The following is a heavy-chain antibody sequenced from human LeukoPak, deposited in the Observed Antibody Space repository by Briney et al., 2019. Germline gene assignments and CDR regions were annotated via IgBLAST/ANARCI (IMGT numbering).Heavy chain of an antibody. V-gene: IGHV3-30-3*01. CDR2: ISYDGSNK. CDR1: GFTFSSYA. D-gene: IGHD1-26*01. Sequence: HPGGSLRLSCAASGFTFSSYAMHWVRQAPGKGLEWVAVISYDGSNKYYADSVKGRFTISRDNSKNTLYLQMNSLRAEDTAVYYCARLVGATTYWGQGTLVTVSS. CDR3: ARLVGATTY. J-gene: IGHJ4*02.